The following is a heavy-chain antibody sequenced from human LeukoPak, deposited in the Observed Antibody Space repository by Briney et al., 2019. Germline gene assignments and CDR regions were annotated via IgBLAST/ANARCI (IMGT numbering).Heavy chain of an antibody. Sequence: GGSLRLSCAASGFTFDDYAMHWVRQALGKGLEWVSGISWNSGSIGYADSVKSRFTISRDNAKNSLYLQMNSLRAEDTALYYCAKGPLVSSSSAWTDYWGQGTLVTVSS. J-gene: IGHJ4*02. V-gene: IGHV3-9*01. CDR2: ISWNSGSI. CDR1: GFTFDDYA. D-gene: IGHD6-6*01. CDR3: AKGPLVSSSSAWTDY.